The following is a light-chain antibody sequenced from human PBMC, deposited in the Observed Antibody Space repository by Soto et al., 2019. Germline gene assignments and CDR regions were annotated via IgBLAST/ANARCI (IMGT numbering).Light chain of an antibody. Sequence: DIQMTQSPSSLSASVGDSVTITCRASQRIGSYVNWYQQKPGKAPKLLIYAATNLEEGVPSRFSGSGSGTDFSLSVSGLQPEDFATYYCQQSYSIPVWTFAHGTKVDIK. CDR1: QRIGSY. J-gene: IGKJ1*01. V-gene: IGKV1-39*01. CDR2: AAT. CDR3: QQSYSIPVWT.